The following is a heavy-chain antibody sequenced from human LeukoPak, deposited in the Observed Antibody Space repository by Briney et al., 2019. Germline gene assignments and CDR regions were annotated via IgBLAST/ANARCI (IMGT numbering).Heavy chain of an antibody. D-gene: IGHD6-13*01. Sequence: GASVKVSCKASGYTFTGYYMHWVRQAPGQGREWMGRINPNSGGTNYAQKFQGRVTMTRDTSISTAYMELSRLRSDDTAVYYCARDCDCQQLGYYYYYYMDLWGKGTTVTVSS. CDR2: INPNSGGT. J-gene: IGHJ6*03. CDR1: GYTFTGYY. CDR3: ARDCDCQQLGYYYYYYMDL. V-gene: IGHV1-2*06.